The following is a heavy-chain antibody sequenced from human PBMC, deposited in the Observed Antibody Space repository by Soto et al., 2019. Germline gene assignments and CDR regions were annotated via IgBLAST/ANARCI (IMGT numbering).Heavy chain of an antibody. CDR2: ISHSGST. V-gene: IGHV4-34*01. J-gene: IGHJ4*02. CDR1: GGSFSGKN. Sequence: EGMSVTCAVDGGSFSGKNYSWVRQPPGKGLEWIGEISHSGSTNYNRSLESRVTISVDTSKNQLFLKVSSLTAADTAVYYCVRALAAVQEWGQGTPVTVS. D-gene: IGHD6-13*01. CDR3: VRALAAVQE.